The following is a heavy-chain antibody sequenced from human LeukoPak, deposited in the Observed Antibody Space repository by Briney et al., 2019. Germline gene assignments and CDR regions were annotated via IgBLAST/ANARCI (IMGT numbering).Heavy chain of an antibody. Sequence: SETLSLTCTVSGGSISSYYWSWIRQPPGKGLEWTGYIYNSGSTNYNPSLKSRVTISIDTSQMQFSLRLSSVTAADTAVYYCARSEVTYYGSKNSLWPDAFDFWGQGTVVTVSS. V-gene: IGHV4-4*09. J-gene: IGHJ3*01. CDR3: ARSEVTYYGSKNSLWPDAFDF. CDR2: IYNSGST. CDR1: GGSISSYY. D-gene: IGHD3-10*01.